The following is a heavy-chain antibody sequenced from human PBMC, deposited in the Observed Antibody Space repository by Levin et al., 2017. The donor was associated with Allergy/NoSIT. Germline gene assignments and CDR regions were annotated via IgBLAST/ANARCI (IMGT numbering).Heavy chain of an antibody. V-gene: IGHV4-34*01. Sequence: SQTLSLTCAVYGGSFSGYYWSWLRQPPGKGLEWIGEINHSGSINYNPSLKSRLTISLDTSNNQFSLKLGSVTAADTAVYYCARGGSYRPYAFDFWGQGTMVTVSS. CDR1: GGSFSGYY. D-gene: IGHD1-26*01. CDR3: ARGGSYRPYAFDF. CDR2: INHSGSI. J-gene: IGHJ3*01.